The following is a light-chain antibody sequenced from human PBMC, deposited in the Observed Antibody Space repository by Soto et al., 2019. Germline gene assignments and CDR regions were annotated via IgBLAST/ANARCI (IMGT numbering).Light chain of an antibody. Sequence: QSVLTQPPSASGTPGQRVTMSCSGSSSNIGSNAVNWYQQRPGTAPKLLSYSNNQRPSGVPDRFSGSKSGTSASLAISGLQSEDEADFYCAAWDDSLNGPVFGGGTKLTVL. CDR3: AAWDDSLNGPV. CDR1: SSNIGSNA. V-gene: IGLV1-44*01. CDR2: SNN. J-gene: IGLJ2*01.